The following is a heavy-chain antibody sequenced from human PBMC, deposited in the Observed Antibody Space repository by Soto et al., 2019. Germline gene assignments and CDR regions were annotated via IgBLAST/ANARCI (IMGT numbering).Heavy chain of an antibody. D-gene: IGHD6-13*01. CDR2: IIPILGIA. V-gene: IGHV1-69*08. J-gene: IGHJ2*01. CDR1: GGTFSSYT. CDR3: PIDISAVCTHWYFDL. Sequence: QVQLVQSGAEVKKPGSSVKVSCKASGGTFSSYTISWVRQAPGQGLEWMGRIIPILGIANYAQKFQGRVTITADKSTSTAYMERRSRGSEDKAVYYCPIDISAVCTHWYFDLWGRGTLVTGSS.